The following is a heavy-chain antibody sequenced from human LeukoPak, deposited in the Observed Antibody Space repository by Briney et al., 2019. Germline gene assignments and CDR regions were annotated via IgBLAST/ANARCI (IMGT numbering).Heavy chain of an antibody. J-gene: IGHJ5*02. CDR1: GYTLTELS. D-gene: IGHD3-22*01. CDR3: ARDGRHRYYYDSRGYYGSWFDP. V-gene: IGHV1-24*01. Sequence: AASVKVSCKVSGYTLTELSMHWVRQAPGKGLEWMGGFDPEDGETIYAQKFQGRVTVTTDTSTNTAYMELRSLTSDDTAVYYCARDGRHRYYYDSRGYYGSWFDPWGQGTLVTVSS. CDR2: FDPEDGET.